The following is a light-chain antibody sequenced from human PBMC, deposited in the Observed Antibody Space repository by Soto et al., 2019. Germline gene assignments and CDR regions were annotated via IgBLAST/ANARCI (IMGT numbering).Light chain of an antibody. Sequence: EVVLTQSPGTLSLSPGERATLSCRASQSVSSSLAWYQQKPGQAPRLLIYGASSRATGIPDRFSGSGSGTDFTLTVSRLEPEDFAVYYCQQYDSSPRTFGQGTQVDIK. CDR3: QQYDSSPRT. V-gene: IGKV3-20*01. J-gene: IGKJ1*01. CDR2: GAS. CDR1: QSVSSS.